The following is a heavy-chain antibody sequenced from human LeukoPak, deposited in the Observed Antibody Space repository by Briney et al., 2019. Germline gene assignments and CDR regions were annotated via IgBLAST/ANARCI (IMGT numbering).Heavy chain of an antibody. Sequence: SSETLSLTFTVSGGSISSYYWSWIRQPPGKGLEWIGYIYYSGSTNYNPSLKSRVTISVDTSKNQFSLKLSSVTAADTAVYYCASRDGYLDAFDIWGQGTMVTVSS. CDR3: ASRDGYLDAFDI. CDR1: GGSISSYY. J-gene: IGHJ3*02. CDR2: IYYSGST. D-gene: IGHD5-24*01. V-gene: IGHV4-59*01.